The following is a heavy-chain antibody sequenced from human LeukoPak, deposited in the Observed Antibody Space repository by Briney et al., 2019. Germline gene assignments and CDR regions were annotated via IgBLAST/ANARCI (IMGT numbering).Heavy chain of an antibody. Sequence: PSETLSLTCAVYGGSFSGYYWSWIRQPPGKGVEWIGEINHSESTNSHPSLKSRVTISVDTSKNQFSLKLSSVTAADTAVYYCARLLVSMIYTFDYWGQGTLVTVSS. D-gene: IGHD3-22*01. CDR3: ARLLVSMIYTFDY. J-gene: IGHJ4*02. CDR1: GGSFSGYY. CDR2: INHSEST. V-gene: IGHV4-34*01.